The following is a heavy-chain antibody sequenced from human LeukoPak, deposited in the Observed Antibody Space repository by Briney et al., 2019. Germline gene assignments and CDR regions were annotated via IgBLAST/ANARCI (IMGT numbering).Heavy chain of an antibody. CDR3: ARSKAHLSTSWYGTWFDP. J-gene: IGHJ5*02. D-gene: IGHD2-2*01. CDR2: IYYTGNT. CDR1: GGSLSNHY. V-gene: IGHV4-59*08. Sequence: SETLSLTCTVSGGSLSNHYWNWIRQPPGKGLGWIGYIYYTGNTNYNPSLQSRVTISVDTPKDQFSLKLSSVTAADTAVYYCARSKAHLSTSWYGTWFDPWGQGTLVTVSS.